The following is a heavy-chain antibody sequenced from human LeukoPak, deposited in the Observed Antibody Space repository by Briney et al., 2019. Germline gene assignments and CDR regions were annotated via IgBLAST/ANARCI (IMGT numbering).Heavy chain of an antibody. D-gene: IGHD3-10*01. CDR1: GGSFSGYY. V-gene: IGHV4-34*01. CDR3: ARWFYGHDYNWFDP. CDR2: IGDGGST. Sequence: SETLSLTCAVHGGSFSGYYWSWIRQSPGKGLEWIGEIGDGGSTNYNPSLKSRVTMSVDMSKDQFSLRLNSVTAADAAVYYGARWFYGHDYNWFDPWGQGILVTVSS. J-gene: IGHJ5*02.